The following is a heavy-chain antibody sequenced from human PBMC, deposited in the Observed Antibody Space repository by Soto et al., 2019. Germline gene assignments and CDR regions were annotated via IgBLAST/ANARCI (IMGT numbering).Heavy chain of an antibody. V-gene: IGHV4-59*11. J-gene: IGHJ4*02. CDR1: GGSISNHY. CDR2: IYYNGNT. Sequence: QVQLQESGTGLVKPSETLSLTCSVSGGSISNHYWSWLRQPPGKGLEWIGDIYYNGNTNYNPSLKSRVTMSVDTSRNQISLNLTTVTAADTAVYYCTRANWYSEYWGQGTMVTVSS. CDR3: TRANWYSEY. D-gene: IGHD7-27*01.